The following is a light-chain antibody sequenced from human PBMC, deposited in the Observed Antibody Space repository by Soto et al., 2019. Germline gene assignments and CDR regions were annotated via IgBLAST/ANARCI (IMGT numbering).Light chain of an antibody. CDR2: DVS. CDR3: GSYTSSSTLV. Sequence: QSVLTQPASVSGSPGQSITISCSGTSSDVGGYNYVSWYQHHPGKAPKLMIYDVSSRPSGVSNRFSGSKSGNTASLTISGLQAEDEADYYCGSYTSSSTLVFGGGTKLTVL. J-gene: IGLJ2*01. CDR1: SSDVGGYNY. V-gene: IGLV2-14*03.